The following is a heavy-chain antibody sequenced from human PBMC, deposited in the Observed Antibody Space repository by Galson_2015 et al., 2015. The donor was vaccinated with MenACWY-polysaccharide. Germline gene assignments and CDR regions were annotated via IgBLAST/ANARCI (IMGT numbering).Heavy chain of an antibody. Sequence: LSLTCTVSGVSISSSGYYWGWIRQPPGKGLEWVGSAYYSRTTYYNPSLKSRVTISVDTSKNQFSLKVSSVTAADTAVYYCARQGYTSAWYKWFDPWGQGTLVTVSS. D-gene: IGHD6-19*01. J-gene: IGHJ5*02. V-gene: IGHV4-39*01. CDR2: AYYSRTT. CDR3: ARQGYTSAWYKWFDP. CDR1: GVSISSSGYY.